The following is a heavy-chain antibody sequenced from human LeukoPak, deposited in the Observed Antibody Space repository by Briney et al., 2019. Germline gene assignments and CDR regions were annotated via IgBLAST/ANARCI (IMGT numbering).Heavy chain of an antibody. D-gene: IGHD7-27*01. CDR3: AKDGNWARFED. J-gene: IGHJ4*02. CDR2: ITSRSTT. CDR1: GFIFSHYG. Sequence: PGGTLRLSCAGSGFIFSHYGMNRVRQAPGKGLEWVSGITSRSTTYYADSVKGRFTISRDNSKNMVWLQINSPTAEDTATYYCAKDGNWARFEDWGQGTLVTVSS. V-gene: IGHV3-23*01.